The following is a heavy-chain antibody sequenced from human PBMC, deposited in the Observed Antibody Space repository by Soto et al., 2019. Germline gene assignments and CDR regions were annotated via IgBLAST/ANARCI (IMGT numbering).Heavy chain of an antibody. CDR2: INHSGRT. Sequence: QVQLQQWGAGLLKPSETLSLTCAVYGGSFSGYYWSWIRQPPGKGLEWIGEINHSGRTNYNPSLKSRVTISVDTSKNQFSLKLSSVTAADTAVYYCARRVAARLRRLDWFDPWGQGTLVTVSS. J-gene: IGHJ5*02. D-gene: IGHD6-6*01. CDR3: ARRVAARLRRLDWFDP. V-gene: IGHV4-34*01. CDR1: GGSFSGYY.